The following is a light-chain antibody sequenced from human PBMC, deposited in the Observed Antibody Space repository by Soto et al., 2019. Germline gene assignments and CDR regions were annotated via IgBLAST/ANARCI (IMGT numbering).Light chain of an antibody. J-gene: IGKJ1*01. CDR3: QQSYRTAWT. CDR2: AAS. CDR1: QSMSSY. V-gene: IGKV1-39*01. Sequence: DIQMTQSPSSLSASVGDRVTITGRASQSMSSYLNWYQQKPGKAPKLLIYAASSLQSRVPSRFSGSGSGTDFTLTISSLQPEDFATYYCQQSYRTAWTFGQGTQVDSK.